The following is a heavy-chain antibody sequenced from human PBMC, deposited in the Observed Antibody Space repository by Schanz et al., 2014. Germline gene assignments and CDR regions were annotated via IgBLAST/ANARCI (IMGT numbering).Heavy chain of an antibody. D-gene: IGHD3-9*01. CDR2: MIGSGSSV. CDR1: GFSFSSYT. V-gene: IGHV3-23*04. Sequence: EVQLVESGGGVVRPGGSLRLSCAASGFSFSSYTMSWVRQAPGKGLEWVSRMIGSGSSVFYADSVKGRFTISRDNSKNTLYLQMNSLRAEDTAVDYCAKDHAGSDILTALGNWGQGTLVTVSS. J-gene: IGHJ4*02. CDR3: AKDHAGSDILTALGN.